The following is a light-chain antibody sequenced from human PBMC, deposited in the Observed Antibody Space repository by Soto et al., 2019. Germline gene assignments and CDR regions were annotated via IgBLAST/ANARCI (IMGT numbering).Light chain of an antibody. Sequence: EIVMTHSPATLSVSPVERATLSCRASQSVSSNLAWYQQKPGQAPRLLIYGASTRATGIPARFSGSGSGTEFTLTISSLQSEDFAVYFCQQYGDRPRTFGQGTKVDIK. CDR1: QSVSSN. CDR2: GAS. V-gene: IGKV3-15*01. CDR3: QQYGDRPRT. J-gene: IGKJ1*01.